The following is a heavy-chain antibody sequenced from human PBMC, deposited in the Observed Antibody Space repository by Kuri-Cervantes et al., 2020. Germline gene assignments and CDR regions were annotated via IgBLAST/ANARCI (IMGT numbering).Heavy chain of an antibody. CDR3: ARDLPDMASTSKRKRWFDP. CDR2: MNPNSGNT. V-gene: IGHV1-8*02. Sequence: ASVKVSCKASGGTFSSYYISWVRQATGQGLEWMGWMNPNSGNTGYAQKFQGRVTITRDTSINTVYMELSRLISDDTAVYYCARDLPDMASTSKRKRWFDPWGQGTLVTISS. CDR1: GGTFSSYY. D-gene: IGHD2-15*01. J-gene: IGHJ5*02.